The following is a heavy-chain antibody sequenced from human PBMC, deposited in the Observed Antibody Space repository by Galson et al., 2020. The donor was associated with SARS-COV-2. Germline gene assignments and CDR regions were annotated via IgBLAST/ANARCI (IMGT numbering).Heavy chain of an antibody. CDR3: ASLVRAYYYGMDV. J-gene: IGHJ6*02. Sequence: PSETLSLTCTVSGGSISSGGYYWSWIRQHPGKGLEWIGYIYYSGSTYYNPSLKSRVTISVDTSKNQFSLKLSSVTAADTAVYYCASLVRAYYYGMDVWGQGTTVTVSS. CDR1: GGSISSGGYY. V-gene: IGHV4-31*03. D-gene: IGHD3-10*01. CDR2: IYYSGST.